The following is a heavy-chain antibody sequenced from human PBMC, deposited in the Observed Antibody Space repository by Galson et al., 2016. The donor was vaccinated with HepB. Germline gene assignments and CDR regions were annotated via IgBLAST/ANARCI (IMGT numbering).Heavy chain of an antibody. V-gene: IGHV1-2*02. CDR3: SKHHQRSGSGSYHSDFDY. CDR1: GYTFTDYY. J-gene: IGHJ4*02. CDR2: INPSSGGT. D-gene: IGHD3-10*01. Sequence: SVKVSCKASGYTFTDYYIHWVRQAPGQGLEWMGWINPSSGGTKNVQKFQGKVTMTGDTSINTAYMEPTRVRSDDTAVYYCSKHHQRSGSGSYHSDFDYWGQGTLVTVAS.